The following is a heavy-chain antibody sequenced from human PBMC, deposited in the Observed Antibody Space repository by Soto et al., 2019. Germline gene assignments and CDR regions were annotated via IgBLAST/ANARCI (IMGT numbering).Heavy chain of an antibody. CDR3: AKRMATVADFDS. J-gene: IGHJ4*02. Sequence: PGGSLRLSCEASGFTFSSFAMSWVRQVPGKGLEWVSGISGSGDTTYYADLVKGRLTVSRDNSKNTLYLQMNSLRVEDTAVYYCAKRMATVADFDSWGLGTLVTVSS. D-gene: IGHD4-4*01. CDR2: ISGSGDTT. V-gene: IGHV3-23*01. CDR1: GFTFSSFA.